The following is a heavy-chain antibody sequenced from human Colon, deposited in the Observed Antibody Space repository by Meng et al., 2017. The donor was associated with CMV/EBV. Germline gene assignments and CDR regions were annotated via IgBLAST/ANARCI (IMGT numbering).Heavy chain of an antibody. V-gene: IGHV3-9*01. Sequence: SLKISCAASGFIFDDFAMHWIRQAPGKGLEWVATVNWNSAAIHYAGSVKGRFTISRDNAKNSLYLQMNSLRAEDTAVYYCARLKLPSYYYGMDVWGQGTTVTVSS. CDR2: VNWNSAAI. D-gene: IGHD1-26*01. CDR3: ARLKLPSYYYGMDV. CDR1: GFIFDDFA. J-gene: IGHJ6*02.